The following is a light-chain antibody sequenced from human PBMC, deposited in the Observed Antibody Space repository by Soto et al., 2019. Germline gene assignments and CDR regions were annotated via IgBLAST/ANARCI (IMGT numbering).Light chain of an antibody. Sequence: DIQMTQSPSTLSASVVDRVTITCRASQSIRSWLAWYQQKPVKAPQLLIYDASNLESGVPSRFSGSASGTKYTLTISSLQHDDVATNYCQQYISYCTFGQGTKVESK. CDR3: QQYISYCT. CDR1: QSIRSW. V-gene: IGKV1-5*01. J-gene: IGKJ1*01. CDR2: DAS.